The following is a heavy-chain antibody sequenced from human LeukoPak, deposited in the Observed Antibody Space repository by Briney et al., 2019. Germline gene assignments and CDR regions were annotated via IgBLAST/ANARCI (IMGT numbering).Heavy chain of an antibody. D-gene: IGHD1-26*01. V-gene: IGHV3-23*01. Sequence: GGSLRLSCAASGFTFSSYAMSWVRQAPGRGLEWVSHISCSGGSTYYADSVKGRFTISRDKSKNTLYLQMNSLRAEDTAVYYCAKVRWELLTGKWFDPWGQGTLVTVSS. CDR2: ISCSGGST. CDR3: AKVRWELLTGKWFDP. CDR1: GFTFSSYA. J-gene: IGHJ5*02.